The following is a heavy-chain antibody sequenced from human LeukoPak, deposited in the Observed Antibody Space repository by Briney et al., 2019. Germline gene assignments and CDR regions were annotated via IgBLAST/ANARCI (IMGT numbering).Heavy chain of an antibody. V-gene: IGHV3-30*02. CDR2: IRYDGSNK. Sequence: PGGSLRLSCAASGFTFTNYAMSWVRQAPGKGLEWVAFIRYDGSNKYYADSVKGRFTISRDNSKNTLYLQMNSLRAEDTAVYYCAKDQYYYDSSGYWWYFDYWGQGTLVTVSS. J-gene: IGHJ4*02. CDR1: GFTFTNYA. D-gene: IGHD3-22*01. CDR3: AKDQYYYDSSGYWWYFDY.